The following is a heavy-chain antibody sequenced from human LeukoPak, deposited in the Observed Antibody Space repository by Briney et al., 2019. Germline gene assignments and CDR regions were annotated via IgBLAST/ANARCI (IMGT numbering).Heavy chain of an antibody. CDR3: AKDLRGTMVRGVIGY. D-gene: IGHD3-10*01. J-gene: IGHJ4*02. V-gene: IGHV3-30*18. CDR1: GFIFSSYG. CDR2: ISYDGSNK. Sequence: GGSLRLSCAASGFIFSSYGMHWVRQAPGKGLEWVAVISYDGSNKYYADSVKGRFTISRDNSKNTLYLQMNSLRAEDTAVYYCAKDLRGTMVRGVIGYWGQGTLVTVSS.